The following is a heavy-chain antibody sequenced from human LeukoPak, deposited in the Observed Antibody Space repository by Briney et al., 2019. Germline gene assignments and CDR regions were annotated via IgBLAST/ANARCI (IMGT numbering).Heavy chain of an antibody. CDR3: ARVLRQWLVHDAFDI. V-gene: IGHV1-2*02. CDR1: GYTFTGYY. D-gene: IGHD6-19*01. CDR2: INPNSGGT. Sequence: ASVKVSCKAAGYTFTGYYMHWVRQAPGQGLEWMGWINPNSGGTNYAQKFQGRVTMTRDTSISTAYMELSRLRSDDTAVYYCARVLRQWLVHDAFDIWGQGTMVTVSS. J-gene: IGHJ3*02.